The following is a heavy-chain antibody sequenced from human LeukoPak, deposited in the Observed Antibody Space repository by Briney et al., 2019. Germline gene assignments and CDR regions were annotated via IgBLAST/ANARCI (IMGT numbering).Heavy chain of an antibody. CDR3: ARDAEAYDSNGYPDY. V-gene: IGHV1-46*01. Sequence: ASVKVSCKASGYTFTSYYMHWVRQAPGQGLEWMGIINPSGGSRRYAQKFQGRVTMTRDTSTSTVYMELSSLRSEDTAVYYCARDAEAYDSNGYPDYWGQGTLVTVSS. CDR2: INPSGGSR. J-gene: IGHJ4*02. CDR1: GYTFTSYY. D-gene: IGHD3-22*01.